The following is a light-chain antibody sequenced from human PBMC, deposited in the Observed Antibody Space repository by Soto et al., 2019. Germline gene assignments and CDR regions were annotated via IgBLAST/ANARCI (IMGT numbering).Light chain of an antibody. CDR1: SSDVGGYNY. V-gene: IGLV2-8*01. J-gene: IGLJ1*01. CDR2: EVN. CDR3: SSYAGSSNV. Sequence: QSVLTQPPAASGSPGQSVAISCTGTSSDVGGYNYVSWYQQHPGKAPKLMIYEVNKRPSGVPERFAGSKSGNTASLTVPGLQAEDEADYYCSSYAGSSNVFGTGTKVTGL.